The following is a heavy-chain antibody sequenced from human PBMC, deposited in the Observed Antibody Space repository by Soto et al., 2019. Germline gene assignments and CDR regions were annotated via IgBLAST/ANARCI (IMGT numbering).Heavy chain of an antibody. D-gene: IGHD5-12*01. V-gene: IGHV3-48*01. CDR2: INSGGSTI. CDR1: GFTFSDYS. Sequence: EVHLVESGGGLIQPGGSLRLSCAASGFTFSDYSMNWVRQAPGKGLQWVSYINSGGSTIYYADSVKGRFTTSRDNARDSLFLQMNSLTTEDTAVYYCARGGSSGYFTNALLDYWGQGTLVTVSS. J-gene: IGHJ4*02. CDR3: ARGGSSGYFTNALLDY.